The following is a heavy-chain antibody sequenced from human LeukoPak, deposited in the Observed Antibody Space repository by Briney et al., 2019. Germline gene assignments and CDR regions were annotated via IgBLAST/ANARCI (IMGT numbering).Heavy chain of an antibody. J-gene: IGHJ5*02. CDR2: INPNSCGT. CDR1: GYTFTCYY. D-gene: IGHD6-19*01. CDR3: ARDKEQWLVQGFDP. V-gene: IGHV1-2*06. Sequence: ASVNVSCKASGYTFTCYYMHWVRQAPGPGHESMGRINPNSCGTNYAEKCEGRVTMTSDTSISTAYMEMSRLRSDDTAVYYCARDKEQWLVQGFDPWGQGTLVTVSS.